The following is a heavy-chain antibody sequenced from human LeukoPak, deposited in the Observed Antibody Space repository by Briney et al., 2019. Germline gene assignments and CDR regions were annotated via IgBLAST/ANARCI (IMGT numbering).Heavy chain of an antibody. J-gene: IGHJ4*02. CDR2: ISSSSYI. V-gene: IGHV3-21*01. CDR1: GFTFSSYS. CDR3: ARDNYYGSGSPTYFDY. D-gene: IGHD3-10*01. Sequence: GGSLRLSCAASGFTFSSYSMNWVRQAPGKGLEWVSSISSSSYIYYADSVKGRFTISRDNAKNSLYLQMNSLRAEDTAVYYCARDNYYGSGSPTYFDYWGQGTLVTVSS.